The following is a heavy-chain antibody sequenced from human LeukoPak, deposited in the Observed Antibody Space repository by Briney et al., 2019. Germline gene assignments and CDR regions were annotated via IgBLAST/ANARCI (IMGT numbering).Heavy chain of an antibody. CDR3: AKRGAGYYFDY. J-gene: IGHJ4*02. CDR1: GFTFSSYA. V-gene: IGHV3-23*01. Sequence: GGSLRLSCATSGFTFSSYAMSWVRQAPGKGLVWVSTITDSSGNTFYADSVKGRFTISRDNSKNTLYLQMNSLRAEDTAVYYCAKRGAGYYFDYWGQGTLVTVSS. CDR2: ITDSSGNT. D-gene: IGHD6-19*01.